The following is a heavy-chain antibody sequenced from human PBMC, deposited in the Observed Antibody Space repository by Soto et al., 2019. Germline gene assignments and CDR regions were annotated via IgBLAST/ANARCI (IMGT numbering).Heavy chain of an antibody. CDR2: ISSSSSYT. J-gene: IGHJ6*02. Sequence: GGSLRLSCAASGFTFRSYWMHWVRQAPGEGLVWVSSISSSSSYTYYADSVKGRFTISRDNAKNSLYLQMNSLRAEDTAVYYCARDRLVAATSAPPYYYFGMDVWGQGTTVTVSS. V-gene: IGHV3-21*01. CDR3: ARDRLVAATSAPPYYYFGMDV. CDR1: GFTFRSYW. D-gene: IGHD2-15*01.